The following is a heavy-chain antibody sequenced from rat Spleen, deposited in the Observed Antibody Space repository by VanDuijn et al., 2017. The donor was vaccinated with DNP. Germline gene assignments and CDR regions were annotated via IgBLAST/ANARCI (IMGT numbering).Heavy chain of an antibody. V-gene: IGHV5-7*01. D-gene: IGHD1-10*01. CDR3: ARRGYNNAWYFDF. CDR2: INTDGGTT. J-gene: IGHJ1*01. CDR1: GFTFTDYN. Sequence: EVQLVESGGGLVQPGRSLKLSCAASGFTFTDYNMAWVRQAPKKGLEWVAVINTDGGTTYYPDSLKGRFTISRDNAENTLYLQMNSLRSEDTATYYCARRGYNNAWYFDFWGPGTMVTVSS.